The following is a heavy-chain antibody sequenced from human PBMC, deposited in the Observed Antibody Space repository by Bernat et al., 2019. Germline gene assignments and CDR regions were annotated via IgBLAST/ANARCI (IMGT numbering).Heavy chain of an antibody. CDR2: IDSSGGGI. J-gene: IGHJ4*02. CDR1: GFTFSSYA. CDR3: AKAGNDYGDYVVGY. V-gene: IGHV3-23*01. Sequence: EVQLLQSGGGVVQPGGSLRLSCAASGFTFSSYAMTWVRQAPGKGLDWVSVIDSSGGGIYYADSVKGRFTISRDNSKNTLYLQMNSLRAEDTAVYYCAKAGNDYGDYVVGYWGQGTLVTVSS. D-gene: IGHD4-17*01.